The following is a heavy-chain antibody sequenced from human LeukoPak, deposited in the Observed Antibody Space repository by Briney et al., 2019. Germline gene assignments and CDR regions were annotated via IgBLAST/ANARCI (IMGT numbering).Heavy chain of an antibody. V-gene: IGHV1-2*02. CDR2: INPNSGGT. CDR3: ARASPLAVAGRGYFDY. CDR1: GYTFTGYY. D-gene: IGHD6-19*01. J-gene: IGHJ4*02. Sequence: GASVKVSCKASGYTFTGYYMHWVRQAPGQGLEWMGWINPNSGGTNYAQKFQGRVIMTRDTSISTAYMELSRLRSDDTAVYYCARASPLAVAGRGYFDYWGQGTLVTVSS.